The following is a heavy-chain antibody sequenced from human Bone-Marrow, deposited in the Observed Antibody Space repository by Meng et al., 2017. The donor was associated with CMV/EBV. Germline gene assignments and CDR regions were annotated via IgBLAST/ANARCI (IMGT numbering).Heavy chain of an antibody. CDR1: GFTFSSYG. CDR2: IRYDGSNK. D-gene: IGHD6-13*01. V-gene: IGHV3-30*02. Sequence: GESLKISCAASGFTFSSYGMHWVRRAPGKGLEWVAFIRYDGSNKYYADSVKGRFTISRDNSKNTLYLQMNSLRAEDTAVYYCAKDKGQLAIYYYYYGMDVWGQGTTVTVSS. CDR3: AKDKGQLAIYYYYYGMDV. J-gene: IGHJ6*02.